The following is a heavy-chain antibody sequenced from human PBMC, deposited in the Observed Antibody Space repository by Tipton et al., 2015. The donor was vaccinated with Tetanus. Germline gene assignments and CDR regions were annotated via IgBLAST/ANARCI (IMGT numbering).Heavy chain of an antibody. CDR1: GFTFSRYW. CDR2: IKYDGSEK. CDR3: ARWAIVGGSSGFGGPPPVSDYYHYGLDV. Sequence: SLRLSCTASGFTFSRYWMSWVRQAPGKGLEWVANIKYDGSEKYSVDSVKGRFTISRDNSKNSLYLQMNSLRTEDTAVYFCARWAIVGGSSGFGGPPPVSDYYHYGLDVWGQGTTVTVSS. V-gene: IGHV3-7*03. D-gene: IGHD6-13*01. J-gene: IGHJ6*02.